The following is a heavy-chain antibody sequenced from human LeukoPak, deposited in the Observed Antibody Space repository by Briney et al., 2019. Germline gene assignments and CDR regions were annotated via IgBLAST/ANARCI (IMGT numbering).Heavy chain of an antibody. Sequence: PGGSLRLSCAASGCTFSSYEMNWVRQAPGKGLEWVSYISSSGSTIYYADSVKGRFTISRDNAKNSLYLQMNSLRAEDTAVYYCARDGYDYVWGSYRYPLEYWGQGTLVTVSS. V-gene: IGHV3-48*03. D-gene: IGHD3-16*02. CDR1: GCTFSSYE. J-gene: IGHJ4*02. CDR2: ISSSGSTI. CDR3: ARDGYDYVWGSYRYPLEY.